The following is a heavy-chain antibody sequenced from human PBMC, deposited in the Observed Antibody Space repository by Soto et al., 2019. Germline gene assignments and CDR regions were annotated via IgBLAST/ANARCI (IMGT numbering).Heavy chain of an antibody. Sequence: ASVKVSCKASGYTFTGYYMHWVRQAPGQGLEWMGWINPNSGGTNYAQKFQGWVTMTRDTSISTASMQLSRLRSDDTAVYYCARDRGKDYDFWSGYPYGMDGWGQGTTGTVSS. CDR3: ARDRGKDYDFWSGYPYGMDG. V-gene: IGHV1-2*04. CDR2: INPNSGGT. J-gene: IGHJ6*02. D-gene: IGHD3-3*01. CDR1: GYTFTGYY.